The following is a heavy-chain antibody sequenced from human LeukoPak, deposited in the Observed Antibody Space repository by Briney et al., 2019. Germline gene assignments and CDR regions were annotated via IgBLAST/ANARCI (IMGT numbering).Heavy chain of an antibody. Sequence: SETLSLTCTVSGDSITSYYWSWLRQPAGKGLEWIGRIYSSGTTNYNPSLKSRVTMSIDTTQFSLKLSSVTAADTAVYFCACGVAAAGWIYFDYWGQGSLVTVSS. V-gene: IGHV4-4*07. D-gene: IGHD6-13*01. J-gene: IGHJ4*02. CDR1: GDSITSYY. CDR2: IYSSGTT. CDR3: ACGVAAAGWIYFDY.